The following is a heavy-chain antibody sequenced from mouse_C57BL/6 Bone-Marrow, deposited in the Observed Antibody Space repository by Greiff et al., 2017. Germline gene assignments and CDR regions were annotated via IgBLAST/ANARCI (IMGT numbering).Heavy chain of an antibody. D-gene: IGHD4-1*01. CDR1: GFNIKDAY. CDR2: IDPENGDT. J-gene: IGHJ2*01. CDR3: TSTGYFDY. Sequence: VQLKQSGAELVRPGASVKLSCTASGFNIKDAYMHWVKQRPEQGLGGIGGIDPENGDTEYASKFQGKATITADTSSNKAYLQLSSLTSEDTAVYYCTSTGYFDYWGQGTTLTVSS. V-gene: IGHV14-4*01.